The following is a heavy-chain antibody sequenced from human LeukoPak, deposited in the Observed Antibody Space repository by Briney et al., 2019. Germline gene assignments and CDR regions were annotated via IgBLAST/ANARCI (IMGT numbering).Heavy chain of an antibody. J-gene: IGHJ4*02. CDR3: ARALSSLRLYYFDS. V-gene: IGHV1-2*02. CDR2: INPNSGGT. Sequence: ASVKVSCKASGYIFTGSYIHWARQAPGQGLEWMGWINPNSGGTNRAQKFQGRVTLTGDTSTNTAYMELIRLNSNDTAVYYCARALSSLRLYYFDSWGQATLVTVSS. D-gene: IGHD6-6*01. CDR1: GYIFTGSY.